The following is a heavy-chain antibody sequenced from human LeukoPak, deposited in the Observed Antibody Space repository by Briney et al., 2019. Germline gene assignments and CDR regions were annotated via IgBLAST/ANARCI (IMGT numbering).Heavy chain of an antibody. Sequence: GGSLRLSCAASGFTFSSYSMNWVRQAPGKGLEWVSSISVGGGDTFASDSVKGRFTITRENSKNTLYLQMTGLRVEDTAVYFCAKLNLGEMAYFDSWGQGTLVTVSS. CDR1: GFTFSSYS. CDR3: AKLNLGEMAYFDS. V-gene: IGHV3-23*01. D-gene: IGHD3-16*01. CDR2: ISVGGGDT. J-gene: IGHJ4*02.